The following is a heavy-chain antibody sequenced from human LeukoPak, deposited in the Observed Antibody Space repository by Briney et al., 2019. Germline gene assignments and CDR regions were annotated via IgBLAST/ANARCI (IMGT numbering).Heavy chain of an antibody. Sequence: PGGSLRLFCAASGFTFNSYFMHWVRQAPGKGLVWVSRIDTDGKSTTYADSVKGRFTISRDNAKNMLYLQMNSLRAEDTAVYYCVRDKDGYNFWGQGTLVSVSS. J-gene: IGHJ4*02. CDR2: IDTDGKST. D-gene: IGHD5-24*01. V-gene: IGHV3-74*01. CDR1: GFTFNSYF. CDR3: VRDKDGYNF.